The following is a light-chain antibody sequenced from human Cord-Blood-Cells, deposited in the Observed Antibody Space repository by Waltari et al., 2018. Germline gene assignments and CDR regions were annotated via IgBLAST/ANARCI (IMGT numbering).Light chain of an antibody. J-gene: IGLJ2*01. Sequence: SYDMNQTPSVSVYPGQTASITCSGDKLGDQYVSWYQLKPGQSPVLVIYQASQRHSGIPERFSGSNSGNTATLTISGTQAMDEADYYCQAWDSSTVVFGGGTKLTVL. V-gene: IGLV3-1*01. CDR2: QAS. CDR1: KLGDQY. CDR3: QAWDSSTVV.